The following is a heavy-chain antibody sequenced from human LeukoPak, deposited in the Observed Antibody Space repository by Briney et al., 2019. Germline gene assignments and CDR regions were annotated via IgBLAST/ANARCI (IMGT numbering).Heavy chain of an antibody. V-gene: IGHV4-34*01. CDR3: ARRQLWFGEFGRFDP. D-gene: IGHD3-10*01. J-gene: IGHJ5*02. CDR1: GGSFSGYY. Sequence: SETLSLTCAVYGGSFSGYYWSWIRQPPGKGLEWIGSIYYSGSTYYNPSLKSRVTISVDTSKNQFSLKLSSVTAAGTAVYYCARRQLWFGEFGRFDPWGQGTLVTVSS. CDR2: IYYSGST.